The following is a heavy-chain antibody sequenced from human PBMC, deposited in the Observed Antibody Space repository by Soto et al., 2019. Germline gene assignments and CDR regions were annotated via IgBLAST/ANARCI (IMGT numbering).Heavy chain of an antibody. CDR1: GYTFTGYY. D-gene: IGHD3-10*01. Sequence: QVQLVQSGAEVKKPGASVKVSCKASGYTFTGYYMHWVRQAPGQGLEWMGWINPNSGGTNYAQKFHGWGNVTRDTSSSTAYMELSRLRSDGTAVYYCARDGWNGEYYFDYWGQGTLVTVSS. V-gene: IGHV1-2*04. CDR3: ARDGWNGEYYFDY. CDR2: INPNSGGT. J-gene: IGHJ4*02.